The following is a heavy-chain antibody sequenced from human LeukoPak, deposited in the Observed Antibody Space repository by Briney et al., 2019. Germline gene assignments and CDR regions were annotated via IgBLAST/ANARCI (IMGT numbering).Heavy chain of an antibody. J-gene: IGHJ3*02. D-gene: IGHD1-1*01. Sequence: SETLSLTCTGSGGSISSSSYYWGWIRQPPGKGLEWIGSIYYSGSTYYNPSLKSRVTISVDTSKNQFSLKLSSVTAADTAVYYCATLDRTTDAFDIWGQGTMVTVSS. CDR1: GGSISSSSYY. CDR3: ATLDRTTDAFDI. V-gene: IGHV4-39*01. CDR2: IYYSGST.